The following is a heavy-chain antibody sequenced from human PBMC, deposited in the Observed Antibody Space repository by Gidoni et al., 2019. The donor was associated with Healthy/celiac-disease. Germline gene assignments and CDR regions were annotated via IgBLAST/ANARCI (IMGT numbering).Heavy chain of an antibody. CDR2: IWYDGSNK. CDR1: GFPFSSYG. J-gene: IGHJ6*02. CDR3: ARDSVSYYYYYGMDV. Sequence: QVQLVESGGGVVQPGRSLRLSCAASGFPFSSYGMHWVRQAPGKGLEWVAVIWYDGSNKYYADSVKGRFTISRDNSKNTLYLQMNSLRAEDTAVYYCARDSVSYYYYYGMDVWGQGTTVTVSS. V-gene: IGHV3-33*01.